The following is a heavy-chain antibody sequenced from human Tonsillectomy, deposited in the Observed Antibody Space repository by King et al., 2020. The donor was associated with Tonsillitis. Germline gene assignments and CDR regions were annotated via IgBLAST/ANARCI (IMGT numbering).Heavy chain of an antibody. CDR2: TYSGGGT. CDR3: ARDEMIRGAAYYYYGMDV. V-gene: IGHV3-53*01. CDR1: GFTVSSNY. Sequence: VQLVESGGDLIQPGGSLRLSCAASGFTVSSNYMSWVRQAPGKGLEWVSITYSGGGTYYADSVKGRFTISRDNSKNTLYLQMNSLRPDDTAVYFCARDEMIRGAAYYYYGMDVWGQGTTVTVSS. D-gene: IGHD3-10*01. J-gene: IGHJ6*02.